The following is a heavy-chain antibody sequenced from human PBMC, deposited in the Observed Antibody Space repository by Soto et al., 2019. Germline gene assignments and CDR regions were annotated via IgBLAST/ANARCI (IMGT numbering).Heavy chain of an antibody. D-gene: IGHD3-10*01. J-gene: IGHJ4*02. CDR2: IYHSGST. Sequence: QVQLQESGPGLVKPLGTLSLTCAVSGGSISSSNWWSWVRQPPGKGLEWIGEIYHSGSTNYNPSLKRRVTISVDKPKPQSSLKLSSVTAADTAVYYCASRYGSGPVRYWGQGTLVTVSS. CDR1: GGSISSSNW. CDR3: ASRYGSGPVRY. V-gene: IGHV4-4*02.